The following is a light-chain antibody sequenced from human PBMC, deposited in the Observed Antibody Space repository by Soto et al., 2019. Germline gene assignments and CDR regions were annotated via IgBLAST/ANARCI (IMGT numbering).Light chain of an antibody. CDR2: GPS. V-gene: IGKV3-20*01. J-gene: IGKJ2*01. CDR3: QFFGSSRYT. Sequence: EIVLTQSPGTLSLSTGERATLACRASQSISSSYLAWYQQKPGQAPRLLIYGPSSRATGIPDRFSGSGSGTDFTLTISRLETEDFAVYYCQFFGSSRYTFGQGTKLEIK. CDR1: QSISSSY.